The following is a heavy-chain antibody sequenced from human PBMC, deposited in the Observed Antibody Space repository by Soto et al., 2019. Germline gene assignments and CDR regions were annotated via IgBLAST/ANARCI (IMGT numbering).Heavy chain of an antibody. V-gene: IGHV1-18*01. CDR2: ISAYNGNT. CDR1: GGTFSSYA. J-gene: IGHJ5*02. CDR3: ARDLDYGGNSRWFDP. D-gene: IGHD4-17*01. Sequence: QVQLVQSGAEVKKPGSSVKVSCKASGGTFSSYAISWVRQAPGQGLEWMGGISAYNGNTNYAQKLQGRVTMTTDTSTSTAYMELRSLRSDDTAVYYCARDLDYGGNSRWFDPWGQGTLLTVSS.